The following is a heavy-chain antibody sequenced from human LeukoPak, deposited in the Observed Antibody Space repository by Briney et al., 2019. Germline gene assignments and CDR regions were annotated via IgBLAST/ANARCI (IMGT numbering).Heavy chain of an antibody. D-gene: IGHD3-10*01. CDR2: IYTSGST. J-gene: IGHJ5*02. V-gene: IGHV4-4*07. Sequence: SETLSLTCTASGGSISSYYWSWIRQPAGKGLEWIGRIYTSGSTNYNPSLKSRVTMSVDTSKNQFSLKLSSVTAADTAVYYCARASYYYGSGSGPRFDPWGQGTLVTVSS. CDR1: GGSISSYY. CDR3: ARASYYYGSGSGPRFDP.